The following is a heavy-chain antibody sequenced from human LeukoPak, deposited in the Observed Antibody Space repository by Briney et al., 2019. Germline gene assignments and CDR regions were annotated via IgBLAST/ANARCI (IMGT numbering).Heavy chain of an antibody. D-gene: IGHD3-16*02. CDR1: GFTFSSYG. CDR2: ISYDGSNK. CDR3: AKVWGYSPASGDY. J-gene: IGHJ4*02. V-gene: IGHV3-30*18. Sequence: GGSLRLSCAASGFTFSSYGMHWVHQAPGKGLEWVAVISYDGSNKYYADSVKGRFTISRDNSKNTLYLQMNSLRAEDTAVYYCAKVWGYSPASGDYWGQGTLVTVSS.